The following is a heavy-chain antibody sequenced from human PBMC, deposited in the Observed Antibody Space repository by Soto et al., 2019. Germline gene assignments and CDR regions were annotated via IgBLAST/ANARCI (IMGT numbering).Heavy chain of an antibody. J-gene: IGHJ4*02. CDR3: ARDGYSSYFDY. CDR1: GGSISSGGYY. CDR2: IYYSGRT. V-gene: IGHV4-61*08. Sequence: SETLSLTCTVSGGSISSGGYYWSWIRQHPGKGLEWIGYIYYSGRTNYNPSLKSRVTISVDTSKNQFSLKLSSVTAADAAVYYCARDGYSSYFDYWGQGTLVTVSS. D-gene: IGHD6-13*01.